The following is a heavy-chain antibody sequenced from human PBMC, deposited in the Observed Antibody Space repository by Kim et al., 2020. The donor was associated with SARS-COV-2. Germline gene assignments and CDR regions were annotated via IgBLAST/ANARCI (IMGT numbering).Heavy chain of an antibody. CDR3: ASVNYDAIAC. J-gene: IGHJ4*02. V-gene: IGHV4-39*01. D-gene: IGHD3-22*01. CDR2: T. Sequence: TYYDPSLNSRANISVDTSKNQFSLKLSSVTAADTAVYYCASVNYDAIACWGQGTLVTVSS.